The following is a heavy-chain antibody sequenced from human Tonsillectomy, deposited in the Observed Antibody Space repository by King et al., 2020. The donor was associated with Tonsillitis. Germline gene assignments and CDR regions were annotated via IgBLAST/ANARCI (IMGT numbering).Heavy chain of an antibody. J-gene: IGHJ4*02. V-gene: IGHV3-48*02. CDR1: GFLFSNYS. D-gene: IGHD6-19*01. CDR3: ATGGWFDY. Sequence: QLVQSGGGLVQPGGSLRLSCAASGFLFSNYSMNWVRQAPGKGLEWIAFITNTSTTIYYSHSLRGRFVISRDNAKNSLYLQMNNLRNDDTAVYYCATGGWFDYWGPGTLVTVSS. CDR2: ITNTSTTI.